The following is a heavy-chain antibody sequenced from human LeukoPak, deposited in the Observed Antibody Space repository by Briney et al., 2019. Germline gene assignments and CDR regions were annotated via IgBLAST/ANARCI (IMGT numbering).Heavy chain of an antibody. CDR1: GFTFSNYV. J-gene: IGHJ4*02. D-gene: IGHD2-2*01. V-gene: IGHV3-30*18. Sequence: GRSLRLSCAASGFTFSNYVMHWVRQAPGKGLEWVAVISYDGSNKYYSDSVKGRFTISRDNSKNNLYLQMNSLRAEDTGVYYCAKDSCSSTSCYEDFWGQGTLVTVSS. CDR3: AKDSCSSTSCYEDF. CDR2: ISYDGSNK.